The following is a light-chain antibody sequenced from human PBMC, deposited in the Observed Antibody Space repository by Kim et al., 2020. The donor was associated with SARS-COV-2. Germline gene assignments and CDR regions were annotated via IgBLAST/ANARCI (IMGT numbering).Light chain of an antibody. V-gene: IGLV3-1*01. CDR1: KLGDKY. J-gene: IGLJ3*02. CDR2: QDS. Sequence: ETPGQTASITCSGDKLGDKYACWYQQKPGQAPVLVIYQDSKRPSGIPERFSGSNSGNTATLTISGTQAMDEADYYCQAWDSSTWVFGGGTQLTVL. CDR3: QAWDSSTWV.